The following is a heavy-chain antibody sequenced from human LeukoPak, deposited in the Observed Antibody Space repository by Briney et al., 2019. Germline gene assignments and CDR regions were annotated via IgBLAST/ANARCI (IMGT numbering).Heavy chain of an antibody. D-gene: IGHD1/OR15-1a*01. CDR2: ISSSGSTI. CDR1: GFTFSSYE. V-gene: IGHV3-48*03. Sequence: GGSLRLSCAASGFTFSSYEMNWVRQAPGKGLGWVSYISSSGSTIYYADSVKGRFTISRDNAKNSLYLQTNSLRAEDTAVYYCALDQWRFAYWGQGTLVTVSS. J-gene: IGHJ4*02. CDR3: ALDQWRFAY.